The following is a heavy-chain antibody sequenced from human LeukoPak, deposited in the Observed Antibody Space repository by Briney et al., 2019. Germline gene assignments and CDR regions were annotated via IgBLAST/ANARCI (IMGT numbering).Heavy chain of an antibody. CDR2: ISSSSSTI. J-gene: IGHJ6*02. Sequence: GGSLRLSCAASGFTFSSYSMNWVRQAPGKGLEWVSYISSSSSTIYYADSVKGRFTISRDNVKNSLYLQMNSLRAEDTAVYYCAKDNRNYGMDVWGQGTTVTVSS. V-gene: IGHV3-48*01. CDR1: GFTFSSYS. CDR3: AKDNRNYGMDV.